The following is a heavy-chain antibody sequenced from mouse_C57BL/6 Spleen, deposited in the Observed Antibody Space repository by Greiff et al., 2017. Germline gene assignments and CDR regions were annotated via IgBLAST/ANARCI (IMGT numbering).Heavy chain of an antibody. CDR2: INPNNGGT. Sequence: EVQLQQSGPELVKPGASVKISCKASGYTFTDYYMNWVKQSHGKSLEWIGDINPNNGGTSYNQKFKGKATLTVDKSSSTAYMELRSLTSEDSAVYYCARPHSSGYVGYFDYWGQGTTLTVSS. CDR1: GYTFTDYY. J-gene: IGHJ2*01. D-gene: IGHD3-2*02. V-gene: IGHV1-26*01. CDR3: ARPHSSGYVGYFDY.